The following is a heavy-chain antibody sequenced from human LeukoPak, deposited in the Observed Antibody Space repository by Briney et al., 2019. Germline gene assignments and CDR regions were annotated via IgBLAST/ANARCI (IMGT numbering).Heavy chain of an antibody. V-gene: IGHV4-39*07. CDR1: GGSISSSSYY. D-gene: IGHD3-3*01. Sequence: SETLSLTCTVSGGSISSSSYYWGWIRQPPGKGLEWIGSIYYSGSTYYNPSLKSRVTISVDTSKNQFSLKLSSVTAADTAVYYCAREFFERRFDPWGQGTLVTVSS. CDR2: IYYSGST. CDR3: AREFFERRFDP. J-gene: IGHJ5*02.